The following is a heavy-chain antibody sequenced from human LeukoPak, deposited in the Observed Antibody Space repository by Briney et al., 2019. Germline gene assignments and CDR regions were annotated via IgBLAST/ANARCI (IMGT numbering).Heavy chain of an antibody. CDR1: GFTFSSYW. V-gene: IGHV3-74*01. CDR2: INSDGSST. J-gene: IGHJ5*02. CDR3: ARDLNRQTRLGGFDP. Sequence: PGGPLRLSCAASGFTFSSYWMHWVRQAPGKGLVWVSRINSDGSSTSYADSVKGRLTISRDNAKNTLYLQMNSLRAEDTAVYYCARDLNRQTRLGGFDPWGQGTLVTVSS. D-gene: IGHD1-14*01.